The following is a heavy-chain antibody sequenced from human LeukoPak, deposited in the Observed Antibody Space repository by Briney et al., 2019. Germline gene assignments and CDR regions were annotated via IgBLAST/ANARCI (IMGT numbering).Heavy chain of an antibody. D-gene: IGHD5-12*01. Sequence: SVKVSCKASGGTFSSYAISWVRQAPGQGLEWMGRIIPIFGIANYAQKFQGRVTITADKSTSTAYMELSSLRSEDTAVYYCARDGSGNYYYYGMDFWGQGTTVTVSS. CDR2: IIPIFGIA. J-gene: IGHJ6*02. CDR1: GGTFSSYA. CDR3: ARDGSGNYYYYGMDF. V-gene: IGHV1-69*04.